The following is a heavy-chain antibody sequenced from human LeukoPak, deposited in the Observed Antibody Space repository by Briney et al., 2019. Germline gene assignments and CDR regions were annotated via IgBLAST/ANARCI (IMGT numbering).Heavy chain of an antibody. Sequence: PGGSLRLSCAASGFTVSSNYMSWVRQAPGKGLEWGSVIYSGGSTYYADSVKGRFTISRDNSKDTLYLQMNSLRAEDTAVYYCARARGYSYGSSTWGQGTLVTVSS. V-gene: IGHV3-53*01. CDR3: ARARGYSYGSST. D-gene: IGHD5-18*01. J-gene: IGHJ5*02. CDR2: IYSGGST. CDR1: GFTVSSNY.